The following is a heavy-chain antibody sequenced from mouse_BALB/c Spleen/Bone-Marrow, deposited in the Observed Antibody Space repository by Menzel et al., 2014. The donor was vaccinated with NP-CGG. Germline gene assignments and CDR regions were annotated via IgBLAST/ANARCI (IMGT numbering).Heavy chain of an antibody. Sequence: ESGPGILKHSQTLSQACSFSGFSLSASGMGVGWIGQPSGKGLEWLAHIWWDDYKDYNPTLMSQLPISKDPSRNQVFLKTTSVDTTDTAVCYCARSYDYNALFAYGGQRILVTVSA. V-gene: IGHV8-8*01. D-gene: IGHD2-4*01. J-gene: IGHJ3*01. CDR1: GFSLSASGMG. CDR2: IWWDDYK. CDR3: ARSYDYNALFAY.